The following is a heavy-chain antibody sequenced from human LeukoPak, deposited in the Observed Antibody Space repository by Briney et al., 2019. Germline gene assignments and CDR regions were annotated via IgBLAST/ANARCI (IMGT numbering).Heavy chain of an antibody. V-gene: IGHV3-30*18. J-gene: IGHJ4*02. Sequence: GGSLRLSCAASGFTFSSYGMHWVRQAPGKGLEWVAVISYDGSNKYYADSVKGRFTISRDNSKNTLYLQMNSLRAEDTAVYYCAKAAHIHSGYPTYFDYWGQGTLVTVSS. CDR1: GFTFSSYG. CDR3: AKAAHIHSGYPTYFDY. D-gene: IGHD3-22*01. CDR2: ISYDGSNK.